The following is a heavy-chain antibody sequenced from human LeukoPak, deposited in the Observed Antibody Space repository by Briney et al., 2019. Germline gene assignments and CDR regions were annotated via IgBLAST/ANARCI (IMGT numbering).Heavy chain of an antibody. CDR2: ISGSGGST. J-gene: IGHJ4*02. D-gene: IGHD1-26*01. CDR1: GFTFTSYW. V-gene: IGHV3-23*01. CDR3: AKDFRVDSGSYYLFDY. Sequence: GGSLRLSRAGSGFTFTSYWMSWVRQAPGKGLEWVSAISGSGGSTYYADSVKGRFTISRDNSKNTLYLQMNSLRAEDTAVYYCAKDFRVDSGSYYLFDYWGQGTLVTVSS.